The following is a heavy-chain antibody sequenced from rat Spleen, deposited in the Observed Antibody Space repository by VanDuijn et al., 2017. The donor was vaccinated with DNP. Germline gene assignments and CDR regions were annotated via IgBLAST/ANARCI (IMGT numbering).Heavy chain of an antibody. J-gene: IGHJ2*01. D-gene: IGHD4-3*01. CDR3: ARSGYQYYFAY. Sequence: QVQLKESGPGMVQPSQTLSLTCTVSGFSLTDYNILWVRQLPGKVLEWVAAMSSGGDTYFNSALKSRLSISRDTSKSQVFLKVNSLQTEDTAMYFCARSGYQYYFAYWGQGVMVTVSS. CDR2: MSSGGDT. CDR1: GFSLTDYN. V-gene: IGHV2S12*01.